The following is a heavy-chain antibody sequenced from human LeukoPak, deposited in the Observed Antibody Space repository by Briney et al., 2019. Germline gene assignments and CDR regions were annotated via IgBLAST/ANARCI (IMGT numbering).Heavy chain of an antibody. J-gene: IGHJ4*02. V-gene: IGHV3-23*01. D-gene: IGHD2-2*02. Sequence: GGSLRLSCAASGFTFSSYAMSWVRQAPGKGLEWVSAISGSGGSTYYADSVKGRFTISRDNSENTLYLQMNSLRAEDTAVYYCAKDRDLEPAAIDYWGQGTLVTVSS. CDR2: ISGSGGST. CDR1: GFTFSSYA. CDR3: AKDRDLEPAAIDY.